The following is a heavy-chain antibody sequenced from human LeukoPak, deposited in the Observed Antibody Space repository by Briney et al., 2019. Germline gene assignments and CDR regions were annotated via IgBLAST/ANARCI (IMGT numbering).Heavy chain of an antibody. V-gene: IGHV4-31*03. D-gene: IGHD4-17*01. CDR2: IYYSGST. Sequence: SQTLSLTCTVSGCSISSGGYYWSWIRQHPGKGLEWIGYIYYSGSTYYNPSLKSRVTISVDTSKNQFSLKLGSVTAADTAVYYCARDLVSGYGDYALRGMAFAIWGQGTMVTVSS. J-gene: IGHJ3*02. CDR3: ARDLVSGYGDYALRGMAFAI. CDR1: GCSISSGGYY.